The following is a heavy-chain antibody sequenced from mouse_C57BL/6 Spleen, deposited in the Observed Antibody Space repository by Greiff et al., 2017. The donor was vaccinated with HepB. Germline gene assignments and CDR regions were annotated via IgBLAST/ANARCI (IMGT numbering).Heavy chain of an antibody. J-gene: IGHJ2*01. CDR2: IDPSDSYT. V-gene: IGHV1-69*01. Sequence: QVQLQQPGAELVMPGASVKLSCKASGYTFTSYWMHWVKQRPGQGLEWIGEIDPSDSYTNYNQKFKGKSTLTVDKSSSTAYMQLSSLTSEDSAVYYCARPPLGRGEFDYWGQGTTLTVSS. CDR3: ARPPLGRGEFDY. CDR1: GYTFTSYW. D-gene: IGHD4-1*01.